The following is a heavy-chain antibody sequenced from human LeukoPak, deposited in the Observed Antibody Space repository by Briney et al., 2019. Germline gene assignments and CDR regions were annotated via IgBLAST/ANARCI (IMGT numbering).Heavy chain of an antibody. D-gene: IGHD3-22*01. J-gene: IGHJ4*02. V-gene: IGHV4-59*05. Sequence: SETLSLTCTVSGGSISSYYWSWIRQPPGKGLEWIGSIYYSGSTYYNPSLKSRVTISVDTSKNQFSLKLSSVTAADTAVYYCARHNRITMIVVDPYYFDYWGQGTLVTVSS. CDR3: ARHNRITMIVVDPYYFDY. CDR1: GGSISSYY. CDR2: IYYSGST.